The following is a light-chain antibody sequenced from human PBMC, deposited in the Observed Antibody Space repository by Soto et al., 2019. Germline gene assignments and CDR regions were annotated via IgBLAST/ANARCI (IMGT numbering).Light chain of an antibody. CDR1: SSNIGNSD. V-gene: IGLV1-51*02. CDR3: GTWDTSLSAAV. CDR2: RDN. Sequence: QSVLTQPPSVSAAPGQTVTISCSGSSSNIGNSDVSWYQHLPGTAPKLLIWRDNERPSGISVRFSAFKSGTSATLGITGLQTGDEADYYCGTWDTSLSAAVFGGGTKLTVL. J-gene: IGLJ2*01.